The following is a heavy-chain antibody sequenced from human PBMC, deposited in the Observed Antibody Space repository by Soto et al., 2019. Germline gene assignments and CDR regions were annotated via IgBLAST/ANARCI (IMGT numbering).Heavy chain of an antibody. Sequence: GALRLSCAGSGFNVSSFAISWVRQAPGKAFEWVSAISGIVGSTFYVASVKGRFTISRDNSMITVWLQMNTLRAEDTAVYYCLKDRGYCGGDCPGAFDIWGQGTMVTVSS. V-gene: IGHV3-23*01. J-gene: IGHJ3*02. CDR3: LKDRGYCGGDCPGAFDI. CDR1: GFNVSSFA. D-gene: IGHD2-21*01. CDR2: ISGIVGST.